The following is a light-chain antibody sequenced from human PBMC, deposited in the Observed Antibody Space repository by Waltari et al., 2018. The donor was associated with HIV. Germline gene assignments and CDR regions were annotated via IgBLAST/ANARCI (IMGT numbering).Light chain of an antibody. J-gene: IGLJ3*02. Sequence: SYVLTQPPSVSVAPGKTATITCGGNNIGFKSVHWYQQRPGQAPVLVISYDSDRPSGITERFSGSNSGNTATLTISRVEGGDEATYSCQVWEINSDHPWVFGGGTKLTVL. CDR1: NIGFKS. CDR3: QVWEINSDHPWV. CDR2: YDS. V-gene: IGLV3-21*01.